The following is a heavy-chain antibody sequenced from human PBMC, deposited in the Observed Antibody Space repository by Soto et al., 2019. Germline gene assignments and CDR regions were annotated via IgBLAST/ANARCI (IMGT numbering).Heavy chain of an antibody. CDR3: ARDPHPTIPVATAF. J-gene: IGHJ1*01. V-gene: IGHV3-23*01. CDR1: GFTFSTYA. Sequence: GGSLRLSCAASGFTFSTYAMTWVRQAPGKGLESVSGISDNGGRTYYADSVKGRFTISRDNSKNTLYLQMNSLRAEDTAIYYCARDPHPTIPVATAFWGRGTLVPVSS. CDR2: ISDNGGRT. D-gene: IGHD1-1*01.